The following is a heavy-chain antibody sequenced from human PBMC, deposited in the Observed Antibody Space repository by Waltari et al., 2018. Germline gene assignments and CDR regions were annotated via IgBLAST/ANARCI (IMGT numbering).Heavy chain of an antibody. D-gene: IGHD2-8*02. J-gene: IGHJ5*02. CDR3: ARGNYWSFDP. Sequence: QVQLVQSGAEVKKPGASVKVSCQASGYTFTTYDINWVRLATGQGLEWVGWMNPNSGNTGYAQKFQGRVTITRNTAISTVDMELSSLRSEDTAVYYCARGNYWSFDPWGQGTLVTVSS. CDR2: MNPNSGNT. CDR1: GYTFTTYD. V-gene: IGHV1-8*03.